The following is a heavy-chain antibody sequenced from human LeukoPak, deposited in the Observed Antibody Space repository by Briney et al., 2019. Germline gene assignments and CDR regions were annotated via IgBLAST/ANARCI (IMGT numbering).Heavy chain of an antibody. V-gene: IGHV4-59*01. J-gene: IGHJ3*02. Sequence: SETLSLTCTVSGGSISSYYWSWIRQPPGKGLEWIGYTYYSGSTNYNPSLKSRVTISVDTSKNQFSLKLSSVTAADTAVYYCARATPPPPKDAGYSYGWTYAFDIWGQGTMVTVSS. CDR2: TYYSGST. D-gene: IGHD5-18*01. CDR3: ARATPPPPKDAGYSYGWTYAFDI. CDR1: GGSISSYY.